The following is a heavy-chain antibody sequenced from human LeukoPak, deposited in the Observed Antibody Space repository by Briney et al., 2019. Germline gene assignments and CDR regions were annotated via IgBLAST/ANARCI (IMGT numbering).Heavy chain of an antibody. CDR3: AKHRAYNNAPFDY. CDR2: IYPGDSDT. J-gene: IGHJ4*02. Sequence: GESLKISCKASGYSFTTYWIGWVRQMPGRGLEWMGIIYPGDSDTQYSPSFQGQVTISVDKSFYTAYLQWGSLTASDTAMYYCAKHRAYNNAPFDYWGQGTLVTVSS. V-gene: IGHV5-51*01. CDR1: GYSFTTYW. D-gene: IGHD4-11*01.